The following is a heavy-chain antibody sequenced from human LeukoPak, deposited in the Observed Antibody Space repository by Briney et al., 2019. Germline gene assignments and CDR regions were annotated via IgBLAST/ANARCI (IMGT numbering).Heavy chain of an antibody. CDR1: GFTFSSYA. V-gene: IGHV3-30-3*01. CDR3: ARSLSRSLWFGDRIISGLGY. D-gene: IGHD3-10*01. CDR2: ISYDGSNK. Sequence: PGGSLRLSCAASGFTFSSYAMHWVRQAPGKGLEWVAVISYDGSNKYYADSVKGRFTISRDNSKNTLYLQMNSLRAEDTAVYYCARSLSRSLWFGDRIISGLGYWGQGTLVTVSS. J-gene: IGHJ4*02.